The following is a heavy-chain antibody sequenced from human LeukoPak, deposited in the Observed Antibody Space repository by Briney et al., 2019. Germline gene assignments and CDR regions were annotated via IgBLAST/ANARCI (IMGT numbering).Heavy chain of an antibody. Sequence: PGGSLRLSSAASGVTFISSDMHWGRQATGKGLEWVSAICTAGDTYYPAPVKGRFTISTENAKTSLYLHMNSMRAGDTAVHYFARDMGPRYCSGGSCYPNLLFDYWGQGTLVTVSS. J-gene: IGHJ4*02. D-gene: IGHD2-15*01. V-gene: IGHV3-13*04. CDR2: ICTAGDT. CDR1: GVTFISSD. CDR3: ARDMGPRYCSGGSCYPNLLFDY.